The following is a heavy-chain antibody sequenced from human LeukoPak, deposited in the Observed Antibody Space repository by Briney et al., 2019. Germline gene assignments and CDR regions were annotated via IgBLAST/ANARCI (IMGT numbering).Heavy chain of an antibody. CDR1: GFSFGDSA. J-gene: IGHJ6*03. CDR3: TRARAADFWSGYSRYYCYYMDV. Sequence: PGGSLRLSCTASGFSFGDSAMSWLRQAPGKGLEWVGFIRTKPYGEATEYAASVKGRFTISRDDSKSIAYLQMSSLKTEDTAMYYCTRARAADFWSGYSRYYCYYMDVWGKGATVTVSS. D-gene: IGHD3-3*01. CDR2: IRTKPYGEAT. V-gene: IGHV3-49*03.